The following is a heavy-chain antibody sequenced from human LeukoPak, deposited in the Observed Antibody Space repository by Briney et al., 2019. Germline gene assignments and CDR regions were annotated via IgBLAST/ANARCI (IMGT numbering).Heavy chain of an antibody. CDR2: IDTSGNT. J-gene: IGHJ2*01. D-gene: IGHD6-13*01. CDR1: GGSIISYY. Sequence: SETLSLTCTVSGGSIISYYWSWLRQPAGKGLEWIGRIDTSGNTNYKPSLKSRVTISVDTSKNQFSLKLASVTAADTAVYYCARVSSSWYQDWYFDLWGRGTLVTVSS. V-gene: IGHV4-4*07. CDR3: ARVSSSWYQDWYFDL.